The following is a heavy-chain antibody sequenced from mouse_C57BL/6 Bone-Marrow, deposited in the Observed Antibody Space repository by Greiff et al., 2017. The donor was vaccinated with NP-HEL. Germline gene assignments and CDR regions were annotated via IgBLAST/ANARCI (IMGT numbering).Heavy chain of an antibody. V-gene: IGHV1-78*01. J-gene: IGHJ4*01. CDR3: ARWGYYYGSSSYAMDY. CDR2: IYPRDGST. D-gene: IGHD1-1*01. Sequence: VQLQQSDAELVKPGASVKISCKVSGYTFTDHTIHWMKQRPEQGLEWIGYIYPRDGSTKYNEKFKGKATLTADKSSSTAYMQLNSLTSEDSAVYFCARWGYYYGSSSYAMDYWGQGTSVTVSS. CDR1: GYTFTDHT.